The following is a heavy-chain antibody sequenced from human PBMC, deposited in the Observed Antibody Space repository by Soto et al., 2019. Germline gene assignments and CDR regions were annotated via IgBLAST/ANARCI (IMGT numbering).Heavy chain of an antibody. D-gene: IGHD6-13*01. CDR3: ARYRREAVAGYTLDN. J-gene: IGHJ4*02. CDR2: VYNSGST. V-gene: IGHV4-59*01. CDR1: GGSISSNY. Sequence: SETLSLTCTVSGGSISSNYWTWIRQPPGKGLEWIGYVYNSGSTNYNPSLKSRVTISEDTSKSQFSLKVNSMIAADTAVYYCARYRREAVAGYTLDNWGQGMLVTVSS.